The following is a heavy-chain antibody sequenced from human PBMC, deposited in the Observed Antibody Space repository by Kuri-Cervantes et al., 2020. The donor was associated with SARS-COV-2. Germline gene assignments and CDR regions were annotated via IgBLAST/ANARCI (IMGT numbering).Heavy chain of an antibody. D-gene: IGHD3-10*01. CDR3: ARDLHYYGSGSYFHY. CDR1: GGSFSGYY. V-gene: IGHV4-59*12. CDR2: IYYSGST. J-gene: IGHJ4*02. Sequence: SETLSLTCAVYGGSFSGYYWSWIRQPPGKGLEWIGYIYYSGSTNYNPSLKSRVTISVDTSKTQFSLKLSSVTAADTAVYYCARDLHYYGSGSYFHYWGQGTLVTVSS.